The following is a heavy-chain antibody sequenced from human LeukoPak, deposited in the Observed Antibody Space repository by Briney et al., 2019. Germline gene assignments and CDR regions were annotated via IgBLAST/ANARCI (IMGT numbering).Heavy chain of an antibody. D-gene: IGHD3-10*01. V-gene: IGHV5-51*01. J-gene: IGHJ5*02. Sequence: GESLKISCKGSGYSFTNYWIGWERQMPGKGLEWMGIIYPGDSTTRYSPSFQGQVTISADKSITTAYLQWSSLKASDTAMYYCARLSYYYGSGDNWFDPWGQGTLVTVSS. CDR1: GYSFTNYW. CDR3: ARLSYYYGSGDNWFDP. CDR2: IYPGDSTT.